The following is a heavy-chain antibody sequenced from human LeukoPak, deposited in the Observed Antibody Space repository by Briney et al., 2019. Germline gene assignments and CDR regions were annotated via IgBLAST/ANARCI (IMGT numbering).Heavy chain of an antibody. Sequence: PGGSLRLSCAASGFTFSTYSMNWVRQAPGKGLEWVSYIYTSSSIIYYADSVKGRFTISRDNSKNTLYLQMNSLRAEDTAVYYCAKDPSRVGAIPYYFDYRGQGTLVTVSS. CDR2: IYTSSSII. CDR3: AKDPSRVGAIPYYFDY. V-gene: IGHV3-48*01. D-gene: IGHD1-26*01. CDR1: GFTFSTYS. J-gene: IGHJ4*02.